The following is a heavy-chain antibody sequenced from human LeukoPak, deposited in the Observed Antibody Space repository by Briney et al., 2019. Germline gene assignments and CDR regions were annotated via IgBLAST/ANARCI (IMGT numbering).Heavy chain of an antibody. CDR3: ARVYSGSWYFDL. Sequence: GGPLRLSCAPSGFTFSRYEMNWVRQAPGKGLEWVSYISRSGRTIYDADSVKGRFTISRDNAKNSLYLQMNSLRAEDTAVYYCARVYSGSWYFDLWGRGTVVTVSS. CDR1: GFTFSRYE. CDR2: ISRSGRTI. V-gene: IGHV3-48*03. D-gene: IGHD5-12*01. J-gene: IGHJ2*01.